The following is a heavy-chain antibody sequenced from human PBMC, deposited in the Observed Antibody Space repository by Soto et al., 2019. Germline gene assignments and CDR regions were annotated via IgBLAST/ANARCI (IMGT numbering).Heavy chain of an antibody. V-gene: IGHV4-59*03. CDR2: IYYSGST. CDR1: GGSINNYY. Sequence: SETLSLTCTVSGGSINNYYWSWIRQPPGKGLERIGNIYYSGSTNYNPSLKSRVTISIDTSKEEFSLNLNSVAAADTAVYYCAVSTGSSQYYFDSVGQGALVTVSS. CDR3: AVSTGSSQYYFDS. J-gene: IGHJ4*02. D-gene: IGHD6-6*01.